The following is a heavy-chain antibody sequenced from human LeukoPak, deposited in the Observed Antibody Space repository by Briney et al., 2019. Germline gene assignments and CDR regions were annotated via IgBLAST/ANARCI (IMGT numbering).Heavy chain of an antibody. D-gene: IGHD5-18*01. V-gene: IGHV3-30*04. CDR3: ARDHSHGYSYGYSDY. J-gene: IGHJ4*02. CDR2: ISYDGSNK. Sequence: GGSLRLSCEASGFTFSTYAMHWVRQAPGKGLEWVAVISYDGSNKYYADSVKGRFTISRDNSKNTLYLQMNSLRAEDAAVYYCARDHSHGYSYGYSDYWGQGTLVTVSS. CDR1: GFTFSTYA.